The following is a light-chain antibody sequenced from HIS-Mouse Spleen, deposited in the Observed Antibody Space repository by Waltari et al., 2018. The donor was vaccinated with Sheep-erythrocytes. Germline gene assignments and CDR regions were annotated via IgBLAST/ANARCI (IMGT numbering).Light chain of an antibody. CDR3: CSYAGSSTPWV. V-gene: IGLV2-23*01. Sequence: QSALTQPASVSGSPGHSITISCTGTSGDVGSYNLVSWYQQHPGKAPKLMIYEGSKRPSGVSNRFSGSKSGNTASLTSSGLQAEDEADYYCCSYAGSSTPWVFGGGTKLTVL. J-gene: IGLJ3*02. CDR1: SGDVGSYNL. CDR2: EGS.